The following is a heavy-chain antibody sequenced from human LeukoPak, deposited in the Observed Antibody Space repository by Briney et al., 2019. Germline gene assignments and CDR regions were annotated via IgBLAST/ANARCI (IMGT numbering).Heavy chain of an antibody. CDR1: GGSISGDY. CDR3: ARDHYYASGSYSDAFDI. J-gene: IGHJ3*02. Sequence: SETLSLTCTVSGGSISGDYWSWIRQPAGKGLEWIGRIYSSGSTNFNPSLKSRVTMSVETSKNQFSLKVNSVTAADTAVYYCARDHYYASGSYSDAFDIWGQGTMVTVSS. CDR2: IYSSGST. V-gene: IGHV4-4*07. D-gene: IGHD3-10*01.